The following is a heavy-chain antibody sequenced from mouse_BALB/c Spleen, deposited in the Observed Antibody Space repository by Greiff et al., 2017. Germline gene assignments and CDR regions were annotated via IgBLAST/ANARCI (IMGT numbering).Heavy chain of an antibody. D-gene: IGHD1-1*01. Sequence: EVKLVESGPGLVKPSQSLSLTCTVTGYSITSDYAWNWIRQFPGTKLEWMGYISYSGSTSYNPSLKSRISITRDTSKNQFFLQLNSVTTEDTATYSCARSYYGSSLWFAYWGQGTLVTVSA. V-gene: IGHV3-2*02. J-gene: IGHJ3*01. CDR2: ISYSGST. CDR3: ARSYYGSSLWFAY. CDR1: GYSITSDYA.